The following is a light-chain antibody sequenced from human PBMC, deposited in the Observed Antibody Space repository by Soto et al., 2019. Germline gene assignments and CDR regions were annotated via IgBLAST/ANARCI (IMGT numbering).Light chain of an antibody. V-gene: IGKV3-15*01. J-gene: IGKJ1*01. Sequence: EIVMTQSLATLSVSPGERATLSCRASQSVSSNLAWYQQKPGQAPRLLIYGASTRATGIPARFSGSGSGTDFTLTISRLEPEDFAVYYCQQYGTSPQTFGQGTKVDIK. CDR2: GAS. CDR1: QSVSSN. CDR3: QQYGTSPQT.